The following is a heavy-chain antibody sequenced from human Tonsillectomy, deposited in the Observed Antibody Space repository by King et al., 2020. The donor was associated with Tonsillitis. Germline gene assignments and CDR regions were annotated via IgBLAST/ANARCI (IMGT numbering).Heavy chain of an antibody. CDR1: EFIFSTYT. J-gene: IGHJ3*02. CDR2: IGSSGGYI. Sequence: EVQLVESGGGLVKPGGSLRLSCAASEFIFSTYTMNWVRQAPGKGLEWVSSIGSSGGYIYYAYSVKGRFTITRDNAEHSLYLQMNSLRAEDTAVYYCARVKKYYYDSSGYPLDTFDIWGQGTMVTVSS. D-gene: IGHD3-22*01. CDR3: ARVKKYYYDSSGYPLDTFDI. V-gene: IGHV3-21*01.